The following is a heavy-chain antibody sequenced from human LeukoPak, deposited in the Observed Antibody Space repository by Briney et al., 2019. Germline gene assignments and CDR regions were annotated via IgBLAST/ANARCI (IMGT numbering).Heavy chain of an antibody. V-gene: IGHV4-59*01. CDR2: IYNSGST. J-gene: IGHJ4*02. Sequence: PSETLSLTCTISGGAISSYYWSWLRQPPGKGLEWIGYIYNSGSTNYNPSLKSRVTISVDTSKNQFSLKLSSVTAADTAVYYCARDGTVCTGGSCYAYWGQGTLVTVSS. D-gene: IGHD2-8*02. CDR1: GGAISSYY. CDR3: ARDGTVCTGGSCYAY.